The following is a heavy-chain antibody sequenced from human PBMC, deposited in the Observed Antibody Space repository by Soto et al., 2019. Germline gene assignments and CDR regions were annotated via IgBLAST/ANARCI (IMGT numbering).Heavy chain of an antibody. CDR3: AHRVLLRVFCFVTTTAIYFDF. J-gene: IGHJ4*02. V-gene: IGHV2-5*02. CDR2: IYWDDDK. Sequence: QITLNESGPTVVRPTETLTLTCRFSGFSLTTSGVCVGWVRQSPGKAPEWLALIYWDDDKRYSESLKSRLTITKDTSKNQVVLSVANLDPTDTATYYCAHRVLLRVFCFVTTTAIYFDFGGKGTPVAVSS. D-gene: IGHD3-3*01. CDR1: GFSLTTSGVC.